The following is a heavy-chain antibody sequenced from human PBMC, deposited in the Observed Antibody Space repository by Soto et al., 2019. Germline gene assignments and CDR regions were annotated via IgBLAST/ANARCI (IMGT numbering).Heavy chain of an antibody. CDR3: VKQAHGLDGVAFDY. CDR2: VSTSGRST. D-gene: IGHD2-15*01. Sequence: LRLSCSASGFIFSESTIYWVRQVPGKELEAISAVSTSGRSTYYADSVKDRFTISRDNSKNTLFLQMGSLRPEDTAIYYCVKQAHGLDGVAFDYWGQGTQVTVSS. J-gene: IGHJ4*02. CDR1: GFIFSEST. V-gene: IGHV3-64D*06.